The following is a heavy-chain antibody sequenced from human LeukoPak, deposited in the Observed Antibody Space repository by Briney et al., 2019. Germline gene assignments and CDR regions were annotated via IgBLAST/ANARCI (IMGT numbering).Heavy chain of an antibody. CDR3: AAEKPPASYYYGSGSYYPLYYYGMDV. Sequence: ASVKVSCKASGFTFTSSAIQWVRQARGQRLEWMGWIVVGSGNTNYAQKFQERVTITRDMSTSTAYMELSSLRSEDTAVYYCAAEKPPASYYYGSGSYYPLYYYGMDVWGQGTTVTVSS. CDR2: IVVGSGNT. J-gene: IGHJ6*02. D-gene: IGHD3-10*01. V-gene: IGHV1-58*02. CDR1: GFTFTSSA.